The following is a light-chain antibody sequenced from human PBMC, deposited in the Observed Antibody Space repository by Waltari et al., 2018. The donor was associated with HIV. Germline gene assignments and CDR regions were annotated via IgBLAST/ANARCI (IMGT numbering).Light chain of an antibody. CDR2: RNT. Sequence: QSLLTQSPSASGTPGQRVNISCFGTSSNIGSRSVNWYQHFPGTPPRLVIFRNTERPSGVPDRVSGSKSGTSASLAISGLHSQDEADYYCSVWDVTLNGLVFGGGTRLTVL. V-gene: IGLV1-44*01. CDR1: SSNIGSRS. CDR3: SVWDVTLNGLV. J-gene: IGLJ2*01.